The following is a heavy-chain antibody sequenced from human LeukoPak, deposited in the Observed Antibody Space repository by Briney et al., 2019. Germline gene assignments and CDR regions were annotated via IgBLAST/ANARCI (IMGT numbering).Heavy chain of an antibody. V-gene: IGHV3-7*03. J-gene: IGHJ4*02. CDR2: IKQDGSEK. CDR3: ARVPNYDFLTGYSYYFDY. D-gene: IGHD3-9*01. Sequence: GGSLRLSCAGSGFTFSTYWMAWVRQAPGRGLEWVANIKQDGSEKNYVDSVKGRFTTSRDNAKNSLYLQMNSLRAEDTAVYYCARVPNYDFLTGYSYYFDYWGQGTLVTVSS. CDR1: GFTFSTYW.